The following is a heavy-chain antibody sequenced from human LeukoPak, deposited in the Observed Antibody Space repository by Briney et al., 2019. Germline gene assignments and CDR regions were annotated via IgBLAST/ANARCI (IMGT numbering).Heavy chain of an antibody. V-gene: IGHV3-30*02. CDR1: GFTFSNYG. CDR2: IRYDGSDK. CDR3: AKEYAGSHYYFYYMDV. Sequence: GGSLRLSCAASGFTFSNYGMHWVRQAPGKGLEWVAFIRYDGSDKYYADSVKGRLTISRDNSKKTLYLQMNSLRAEDTAVYYCAKEYAGSHYYFYYMDVWGKGTTVTVSS. J-gene: IGHJ6*03.